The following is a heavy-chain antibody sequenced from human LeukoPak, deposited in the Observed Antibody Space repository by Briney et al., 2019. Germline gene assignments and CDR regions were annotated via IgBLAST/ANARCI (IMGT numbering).Heavy chain of an antibody. J-gene: IGHJ4*02. D-gene: IGHD3-9*01. CDR2: IIPILGIA. CDR1: GGTFSSYA. CDR3: GGDLAEFYDILNCPLIYY. V-gene: IGHV1-69*04. Sequence: SVKVSCKPSGGTFSSYAISWVRQAPGQGLEWMGRIIPILGIANYAQKFQGRVTITADKSTSTAYMELSSLRSEDTAVYCRGGDLAEFYDILNCPLIYYWGQGTLVTVSS.